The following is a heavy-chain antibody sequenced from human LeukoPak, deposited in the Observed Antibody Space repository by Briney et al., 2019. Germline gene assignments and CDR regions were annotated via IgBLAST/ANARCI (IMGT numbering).Heavy chain of an antibody. CDR3: ARVNGAVDY. CDR2: MNPNSGNT. D-gene: IGHD1-26*01. V-gene: IGHV1-8*01. J-gene: IGHJ4*02. Sequence: ASAKVSCKASGYTFTSYDINWVRQAAGQGLEWMGWMNPNSGNTGYAQKFQGRVTMTMDPSISTAYMELSSLRSEDTAVYYCARVNGAVDYWGQGTLVTVSS. CDR1: GYTFTSYD.